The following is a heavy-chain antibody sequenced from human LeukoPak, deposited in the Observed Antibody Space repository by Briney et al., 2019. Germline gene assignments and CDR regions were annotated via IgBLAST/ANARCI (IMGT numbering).Heavy chain of an antibody. CDR1: GGSISSTGYY. J-gene: IGHJ6*03. D-gene: IGHD1-26*01. Sequence: SETLSLTCTLSGGSISSTGYYWGWIRQPPGKGLEWIGNIYYSGSTYYNPSLKSRVTISVDTSKNQFSLKLSSVAAADTAVYYCASGSYYYYMDVWGKGTTVTVSS. CDR2: IYYSGST. V-gene: IGHV4-39*01. CDR3: ASGSYYYYMDV.